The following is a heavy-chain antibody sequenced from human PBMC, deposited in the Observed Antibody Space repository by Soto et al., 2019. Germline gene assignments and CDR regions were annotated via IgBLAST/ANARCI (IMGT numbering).Heavy chain of an antibody. CDR3: AKGIATVVVTAAIGGMDV. J-gene: IGHJ6*02. CDR1: GIAFISYA. CDR2: ISGRGGST. V-gene: IGHV3-23*01. D-gene: IGHD2-2*01. Sequence: WGSLRLSCAASGIAFISYAIIWGHQSPLKWLEWVSAISGRGGSTYYADSVKGRFTISRDNSKNTLYLQMNSLRADDTAVYYCAKGIATVVVTAAIGGMDVWGQGTTVTVSS.